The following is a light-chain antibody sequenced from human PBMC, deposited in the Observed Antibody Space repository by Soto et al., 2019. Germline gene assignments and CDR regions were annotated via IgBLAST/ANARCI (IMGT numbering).Light chain of an antibody. CDR1: QSVSSSY. V-gene: IGKV3-20*01. Sequence: PGERATLSCGASQSVSSSYLAWYQQKPGLAPRLLIYGASTRATGIPDRLSGSGSGTDFTLTISRLEPEDFAVYYCQQYGSSPRTFGQGTKVDIK. CDR2: GAS. J-gene: IGKJ1*01. CDR3: QQYGSSPRT.